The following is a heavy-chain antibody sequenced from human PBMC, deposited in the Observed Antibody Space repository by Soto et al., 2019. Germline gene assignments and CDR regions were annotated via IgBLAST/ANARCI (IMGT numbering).Heavy chain of an antibody. D-gene: IGHD2-2*01. Sequence: SCAASGFTFSSYAMKWVRQAPGKGLEWVSLIGESGTPTYYADSVKGRFTISRDNSGNTLFLEMYSLRAEDTAVYYCARYIPGVRYYGMDVWGQGTTVTVS. V-gene: IGHV3-23*01. CDR1: GFTFSSYA. J-gene: IGHJ6*02. CDR2: IGESGTPT. CDR3: ARYIPGVRYYGMDV.